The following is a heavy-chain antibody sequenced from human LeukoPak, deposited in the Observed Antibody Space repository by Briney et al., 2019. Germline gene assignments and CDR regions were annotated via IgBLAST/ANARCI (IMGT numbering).Heavy chain of an antibody. CDR1: GGTFSSYA. Sequence: SVKVSCKASGGTFSSYAISWVRQAPGQGPEWMGGIIPIFGTANYAQKFQGRVTITADESTSTAYMELSSLRSEDTAVYYCAGDGRIYDFWSGYYQFDYWGQGTLVTVSS. D-gene: IGHD3-3*01. CDR3: AGDGRIYDFWSGYYQFDY. J-gene: IGHJ4*02. CDR2: IIPIFGTA. V-gene: IGHV1-69*13.